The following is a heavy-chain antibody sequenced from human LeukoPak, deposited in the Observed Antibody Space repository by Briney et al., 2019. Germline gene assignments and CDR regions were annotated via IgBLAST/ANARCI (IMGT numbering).Heavy chain of an antibody. D-gene: IGHD3-22*01. J-gene: IGHJ4*02. Sequence: PGGSLRLSCSASGFTFTSYSMHWVRQAPGKGLEWVSYISSSSSTIYYTDSVRGRFTISRDNAKNSLYLQMNSLRDEDTAVYSCARGPGSGYYPFDYWGQGTLVTVSS. CDR1: GFTFTSYS. V-gene: IGHV3-48*02. CDR2: ISSSSSTI. CDR3: ARGPGSGYYPFDY.